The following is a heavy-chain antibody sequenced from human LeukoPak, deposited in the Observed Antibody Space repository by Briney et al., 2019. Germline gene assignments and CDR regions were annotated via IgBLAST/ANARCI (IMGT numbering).Heavy chain of an antibody. Sequence: GGSLRVSCVASGFPFRSFSMNWVRQAPGKGLEWVSSISSSSTYIYYADSVKGRFTISRDNAKNSLYLQMNSLRVEDTAVYYCARAEGSGSSFDYWGQGTLVPVSS. CDR1: GFPFRSFS. CDR3: ARAEGSGSSFDY. J-gene: IGHJ4*02. CDR2: ISSSSTYI. V-gene: IGHV3-21*01. D-gene: IGHD3-10*01.